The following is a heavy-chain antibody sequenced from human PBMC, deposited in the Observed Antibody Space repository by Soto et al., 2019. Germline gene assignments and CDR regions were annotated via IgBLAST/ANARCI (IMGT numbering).Heavy chain of an antibody. CDR2: IKEDGTEE. CDR3: ARGGSESDY. V-gene: IGHV3-7*04. D-gene: IGHD3-10*01. Sequence: EVQLVESGGGLVQPGGSLRVSCAASGFTFSHYWMTWVRQAPGKGLEWVANIKEDGTEEHYVDSVKGRFTISRDNARNSLNLQMNSLTAVDTAVYFCARGGSESDYWGQGTLVTVSS. CDR1: GFTFSHYW. J-gene: IGHJ4*02.